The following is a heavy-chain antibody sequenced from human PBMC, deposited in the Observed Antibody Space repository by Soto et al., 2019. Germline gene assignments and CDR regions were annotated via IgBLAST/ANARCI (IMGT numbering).Heavy chain of an antibody. V-gene: IGHV4-30-2*01. CDR3: DRVPRP. J-gene: IGHJ5*02. CDR1: GGSISSGGYS. CDR2: IYHSGST. Sequence: SETLSLTCAVSGGSISSGGYSWSWIRQPPGKGLEWIGYIYHSGSTYYNPSLKSRVTISVDRSKNQFSLKLSSVTAADTAVYYCDRVPRPRGQGIPVTVS.